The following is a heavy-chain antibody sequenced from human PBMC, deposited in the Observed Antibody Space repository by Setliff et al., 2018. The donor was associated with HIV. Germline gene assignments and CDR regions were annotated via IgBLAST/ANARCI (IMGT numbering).Heavy chain of an antibody. J-gene: IGHJ4*02. D-gene: IGHD4-17*01. Sequence: SETLSLTCVVSGYSISSNDWWGWIRQSPGKGLEWIGYIYYSGSIYYNPSLKSRVTMSVDTSKNQSSLKLSSVTAVDTAVYYCAKKGNGDYHFDYWGQGTLVPVSS. CDR1: GYSISSNDW. CDR3: AKKGNGDYHFDY. V-gene: IGHV4-28*05. CDR2: IYYSGSI.